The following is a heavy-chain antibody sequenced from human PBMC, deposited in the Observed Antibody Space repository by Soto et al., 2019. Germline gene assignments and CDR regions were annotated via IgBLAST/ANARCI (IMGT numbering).Heavy chain of an antibody. D-gene: IGHD3-9*01. V-gene: IGHV1-3*01. CDR1: GYTFTSYA. CDR3: ARGPTYYDILTGYSQAPDY. CDR2: INAGNGNT. Sequence: GASVKVSCKASGYTFTSYAMHWVRQAPGQRLEWMGWINAGNGNTKYSQKFQGRVTITRDTSASTAYMELSSLRSEDTAVYYCARGPTYYDILTGYSQAPDYWGQGTLVTVS. J-gene: IGHJ4*02.